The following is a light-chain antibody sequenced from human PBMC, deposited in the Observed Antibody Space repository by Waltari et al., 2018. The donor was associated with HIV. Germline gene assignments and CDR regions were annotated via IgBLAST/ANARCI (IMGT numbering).Light chain of an antibody. V-gene: IGKV1-5*03. J-gene: IGKJ2*01. CDR3: HQYSNYLGS. Sequence: DIHMSQSPPTLTASVGDRVNITCRASQNVGIWLAWYQQKPGEAPKLLIHKATDVEDGVPSRFSGSASGTEFTLTIDRLHPDDFATFYCHQYSNYLGSFGQGTKL. CDR1: QNVGIW. CDR2: KAT.